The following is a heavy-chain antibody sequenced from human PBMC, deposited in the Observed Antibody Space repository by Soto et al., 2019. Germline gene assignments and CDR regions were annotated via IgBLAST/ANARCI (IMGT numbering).Heavy chain of an antibody. CDR1: GGTFSSYA. Sequence: ASVKVSCKASGGTFSSYAISWVRQAPGQGLEWMGGIIPIFGTANYAQKFQGRVTITADESPTTAYMELSSLRSEDTAVYYCARDQTTVTTGWFDPWGQGTLVTVSS. CDR2: IIPIFGTA. J-gene: IGHJ5*02. V-gene: IGHV1-69*13. D-gene: IGHD4-17*01. CDR3: ARDQTTVTTGWFDP.